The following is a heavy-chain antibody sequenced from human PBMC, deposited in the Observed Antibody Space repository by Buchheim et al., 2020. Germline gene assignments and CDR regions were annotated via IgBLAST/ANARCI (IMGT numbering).Heavy chain of an antibody. J-gene: IGHJ4*02. D-gene: IGHD3-3*01. Sequence: EVQLVESGGGFVQPGQSLTLSCTVSGFTFGDFGFNWFRQAPGKGLEWVGFIRRKTYDATPQYAASVTGRFTISRDDSKSIAYLQMNSLTTGDTAVYYCTGSIGYDFVTDYWGQGTL. CDR2: IRRKTYDATP. CDR1: GFTFGDFG. V-gene: IGHV3-49*03. CDR3: TGSIGYDFVTDY.